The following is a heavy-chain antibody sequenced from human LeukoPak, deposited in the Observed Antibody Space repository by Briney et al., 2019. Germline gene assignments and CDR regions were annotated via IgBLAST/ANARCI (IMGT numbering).Heavy chain of an antibody. Sequence: ASVKVPCKVSGYTLTELSMHWVRQAPGKGLEWMGGFDPEDGETIYAQKFQGRVTMTEDTSTDTAYMELSSLRSEDTAVYYCATDRRYYDSTYAFDIWGQGTMVTVSS. D-gene: IGHD3-22*01. CDR2: FDPEDGET. V-gene: IGHV1-24*01. CDR3: ATDRRYYDSTYAFDI. CDR1: GYTLTELS. J-gene: IGHJ3*02.